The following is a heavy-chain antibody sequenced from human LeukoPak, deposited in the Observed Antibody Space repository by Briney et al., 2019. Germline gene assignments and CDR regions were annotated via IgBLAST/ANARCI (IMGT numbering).Heavy chain of an antibody. Sequence: SETLSLTCAVSGGSISGYYWTWIRQPPGRGLEWIGYIYYSGSTNYNPSLKSRITISVDTSRNQFSLKLSSVTAADTAVYYCARGGRRMTAWGQGTLVTVSS. CDR2: IYYSGST. J-gene: IGHJ5*02. CDR1: GGSISGYY. CDR3: ARGGRRMTA. V-gene: IGHV4-59*12.